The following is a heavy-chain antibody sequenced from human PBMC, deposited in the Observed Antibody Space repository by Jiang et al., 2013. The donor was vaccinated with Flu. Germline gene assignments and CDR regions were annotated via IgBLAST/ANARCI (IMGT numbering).Heavy chain of an antibody. CDR2: IVPILGIP. V-gene: IGHV1-69*04. CDR3: ARDGEGDDIIVIPAAD. Sequence: SGAEVKKPGSSVKVSCKISGGTFSTYGISWVRQAPGQGLQWMGRIVPILGIPNYAQIFQDRLTIIADKSTSTVYMELSRLKSEDTAVYYCARDGEGDDIIVIPAADWGQGSLVTVSS. J-gene: IGHJ4*02. D-gene: IGHD2-2*01. CDR1: GGTFSTYG.